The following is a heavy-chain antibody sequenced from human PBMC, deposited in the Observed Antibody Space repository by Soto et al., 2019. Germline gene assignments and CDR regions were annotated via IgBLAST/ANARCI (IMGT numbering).Heavy chain of an antibody. CDR1: GFTFSSYA. Sequence: QVQLVESGGGVVQPGRSLRLSCAASGFTFSSYAMHWVRQAPGKGLEWVAVISYDGSNKYYADSVTGLFTTTRDKSTNTHSLALSSPRQDHRPVLYCTRKRGSYNRAIDLWGQGTLITVSS. D-gene: IGHD3-10*01. J-gene: IGHJ5*02. CDR2: ISYDGSNK. CDR3: TRKRGSYNRAIDL. V-gene: IGHV3-30-3*01.